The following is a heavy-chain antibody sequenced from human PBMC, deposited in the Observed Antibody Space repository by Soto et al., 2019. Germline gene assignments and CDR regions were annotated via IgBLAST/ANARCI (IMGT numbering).Heavy chain of an antibody. CDR3: ARDLTGRIDY. J-gene: IGHJ4*02. D-gene: IGHD3-9*01. V-gene: IGHV4-61*01. CDR2: VYYSGTT. Sequence: SETLSLTCIVSGDSVSSGRYYWSWIRQPPGKGLEWVGNVYYSGTTNYNPSLKSRVTISVDTTNNQFSLKVTSVTAADTAVYYCARDLTGRIDYWGQGTLVTVS. CDR1: GDSVSSGRYY.